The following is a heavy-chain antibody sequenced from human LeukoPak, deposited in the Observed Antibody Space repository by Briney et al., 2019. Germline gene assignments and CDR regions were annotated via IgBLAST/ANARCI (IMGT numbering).Heavy chain of an antibody. D-gene: IGHD2-21*02. CDR3: ATLRRGGDSSGDY. V-gene: IGHV3-9*01. J-gene: IGHJ4*02. CDR1: GFTFDDYA. CDR2: ISWNSGSI. Sequence: GGSLRPSCAASGFTFDDYAMHWVRQAPGKGLEWVSGISWNSGSIGYADSVKGRFTISRDNSKNTLHLQMNSLRTEDTAVYYCATLRRGGDSSGDYWGQGIPVTVSS.